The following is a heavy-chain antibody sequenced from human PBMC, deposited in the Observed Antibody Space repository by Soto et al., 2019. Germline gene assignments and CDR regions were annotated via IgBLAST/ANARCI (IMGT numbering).Heavy chain of an antibody. Sequence: SETLSLTCAVYGGSFSGYYWSWIRQPPGKGLEWIGEINHSGSTNYNPSLKSRVTISVDTSKNQFSLKLSSVTAADTAVYYCARGDRRRELWLVFFDYWGQGTLVTVSS. CDR3: ARGDRRRELWLVFFDY. V-gene: IGHV4-34*01. D-gene: IGHD5-18*01. CDR2: INHSGST. J-gene: IGHJ4*02. CDR1: GGSFSGYY.